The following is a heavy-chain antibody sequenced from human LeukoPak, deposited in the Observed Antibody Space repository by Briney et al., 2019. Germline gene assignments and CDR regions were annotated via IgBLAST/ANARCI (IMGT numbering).Heavy chain of an antibody. CDR1: GFTFSSYG. CDR3: ARSIYYDSSGYYAWGVHDY. V-gene: IGHV3-30*03. CDR2: ISYDGSNK. D-gene: IGHD3-22*01. J-gene: IGHJ4*02. Sequence: GGSLRLSCAASGFTFSSYGMHWVRQAPGKGLEWVAVISYDGSNKYYADSVKGRFTISRDNSKNTLYLQMNSLRAEDTAVYYCARSIYYDSSGYYAWGVHDYWGQGTLVTVSS.